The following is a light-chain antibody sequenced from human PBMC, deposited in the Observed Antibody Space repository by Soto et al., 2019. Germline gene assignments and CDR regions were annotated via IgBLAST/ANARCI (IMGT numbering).Light chain of an antibody. CDR3: QQYGSSPYT. CDR1: QSVSLNY. J-gene: IGKJ2*01. V-gene: IGKV3-20*01. CDR2: GAS. Sequence: EIVLTQSPGTLSLSPGERATLSCRASQSVSLNYVAWYQQKPGQTPRLLIYGASSRATGIPDRFSAGGSETDFTLTITRLEPEDFAVYYCQQYGSSPYTFGQGTKLEIK.